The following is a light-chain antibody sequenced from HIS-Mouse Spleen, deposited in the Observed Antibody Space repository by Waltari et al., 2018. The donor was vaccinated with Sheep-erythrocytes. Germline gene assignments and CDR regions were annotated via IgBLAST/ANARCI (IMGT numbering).Light chain of an antibody. V-gene: IGLV2-23*01. J-gene: IGLJ3*02. CDR3: CSYAGSSTPWV. CDR2: EGS. Sequence: QSALTQPASVSGSPGQSITISCTGTSSDVGSYNLVSGYQQHPGKAPKLMIYEGSKRPSGVSNRFSGSKSGNTASLTISGLQAEDVADYYCCSYAGSSTPWVFGGGTKLTVL. CDR1: SSDVGSYNL.